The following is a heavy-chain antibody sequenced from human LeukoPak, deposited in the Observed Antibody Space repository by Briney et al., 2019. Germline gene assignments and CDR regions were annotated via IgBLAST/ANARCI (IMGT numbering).Heavy chain of an antibody. V-gene: IGHV4-39*01. Sequence: SETLSLTCTVSGGSISSYYWGWIRQPPGKGLEWIGSIYYSGSTYYNPSLKSRVTISVDTSKNQFSLKLSSVTAADTAVYYCARLAPSYSSSSSSDYWGQGTLVTVSS. CDR3: ARLAPSYSSSSSSDY. J-gene: IGHJ4*02. D-gene: IGHD6-13*01. CDR1: GGSISSYY. CDR2: IYYSGST.